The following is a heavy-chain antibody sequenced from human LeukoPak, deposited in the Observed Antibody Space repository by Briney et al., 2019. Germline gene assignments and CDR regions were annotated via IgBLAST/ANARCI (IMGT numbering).Heavy chain of an antibody. CDR3: AKDISPFYSSSWLIRAFDI. D-gene: IGHD6-13*01. Sequence: GSLRLSCAASGFTFSSYGMHWVRQVPGKGLEWVAVISYDGSNKYYADSVKGRFTISRDNSKNSLYLQMNSLRAEDMALYYCAKDISPFYSSSWLIRAFDIWGQGTMVTVSS. J-gene: IGHJ3*02. CDR1: GFTFSSYG. CDR2: ISYDGSNK. V-gene: IGHV3-30*18.